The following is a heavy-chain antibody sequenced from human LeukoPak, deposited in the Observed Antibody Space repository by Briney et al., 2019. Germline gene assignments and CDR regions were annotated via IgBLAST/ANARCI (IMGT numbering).Heavy chain of an antibody. J-gene: IGHJ4*02. CDR1: GFTLTDYW. D-gene: IGHD2-15*01. CDR3: AREDGYCSGGNCYSYFVS. V-gene: IGHV3-7*01. Sequence: GGSLRLSCAASGFTLTDYWMSWVRQAPGKGLEWVAFIRKRGIETNYVDSVKGRFTITRDNARNSLFLQMNSLRAEDTALYYCAREDGYCSGGNCYSYFVSWGQGTLVTVSS. CDR2: IRKRGIET.